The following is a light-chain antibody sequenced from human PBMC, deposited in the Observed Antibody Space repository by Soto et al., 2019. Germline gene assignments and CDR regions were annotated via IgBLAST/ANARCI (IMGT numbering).Light chain of an antibody. CDR3: AAWDDSLSGYV. CDR1: SSNIGSNT. J-gene: IGLJ1*01. CDR2: SNN. Sequence: QAVVTQPPSASGTPGQRGTISCSGSSSNIGSNTVNWYQQLPGTAPKLLIYSNNQRPSGVPDRFSGSKSGTSASLAISGLQSEDEADYYCAAWDDSLSGYVFGTGTKLTVL. V-gene: IGLV1-44*01.